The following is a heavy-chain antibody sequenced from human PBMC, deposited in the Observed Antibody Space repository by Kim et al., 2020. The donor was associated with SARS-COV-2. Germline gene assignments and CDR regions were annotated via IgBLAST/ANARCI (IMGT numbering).Heavy chain of an antibody. V-gene: IGHV4-59*08. Sequence: SETLSLTCTVSGGYISRYYWSWIRQPPGKGLEWIGYIYYSGSTNYNPSLKSRVTISLDTSKNQFSLRLRSVTAADTAVYFCARHVPPIVVVTAPRLRAFDIWGQGTMVTVSS. J-gene: IGHJ3*02. CDR2: IYYSGST. CDR3: ARHVPPIVVVTAPRLRAFDI. D-gene: IGHD2-21*02. CDR1: GGYISRYY.